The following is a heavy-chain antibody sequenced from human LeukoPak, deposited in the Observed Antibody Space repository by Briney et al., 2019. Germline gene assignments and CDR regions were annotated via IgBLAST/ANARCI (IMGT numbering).Heavy chain of an antibody. CDR1: GYSFTSYW. CDR2: IDPSDSYT. D-gene: IGHD3-22*01. V-gene: IGHV5-10-1*01. CDR3: ARHTYYYDSSGYPVAFDI. Sequence: GESLKISCKGSGYSFTSYWIGWVRQMPGKGLEWMGRIDPSDSYTNYSPSFQGHVTISADKSISTAYLQWSSLKASDTAMYYCARHTYYYDSSGYPVAFDIWGQGTMVTVSS. J-gene: IGHJ3*02.